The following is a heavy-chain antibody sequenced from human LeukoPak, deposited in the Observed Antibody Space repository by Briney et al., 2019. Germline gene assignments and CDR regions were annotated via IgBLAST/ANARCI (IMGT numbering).Heavy chain of an antibody. Sequence: SETLSLTCAVFGGSFSGYYWSWIRQSPEKGLEWIGEMSHTGATNYNPSLKSRVTVSVDTSKKQFSLDLRSVTAADTAVYYCARGLHYNILTGGMDVWGQGTTVIISS. CDR2: MSHTGAT. V-gene: IGHV4-34*01. J-gene: IGHJ6*02. CDR1: GGSFSGYY. CDR3: ARGLHYNILTGGMDV. D-gene: IGHD3-9*01.